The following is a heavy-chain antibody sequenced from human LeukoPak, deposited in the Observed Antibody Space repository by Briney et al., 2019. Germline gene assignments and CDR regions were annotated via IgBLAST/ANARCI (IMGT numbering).Heavy chain of an antibody. CDR2: INHSGST. J-gene: IGHJ4*02. CDR3: ARVSVAVDY. D-gene: IGHD6-19*01. Sequence: PSETLSLTCAVYGGSFSGYYWSWIHQPPGKGLEWIGEINHSGSTNYNPSLKSRVTISVDTSKNQFSLKLSSVTAADTAVYYCARVSVAVDYWGQGTLVTVSS. CDR1: GGSFSGYY. V-gene: IGHV4-34*01.